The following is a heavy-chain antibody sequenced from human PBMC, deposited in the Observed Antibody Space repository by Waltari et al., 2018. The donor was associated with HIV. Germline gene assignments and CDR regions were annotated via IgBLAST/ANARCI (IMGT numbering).Heavy chain of an antibody. J-gene: IGHJ6*02. V-gene: IGHV1-69*01. Sequence: QVQLVQSGAEVKKPGSSVKVSCKASGGTFSSYAISWVRQAPGQGLEWMGGIIPIFGTANYAQKFQGRVTITADESTSTAYMELSSLRSEDTAVYYCARVPSSRFLEWFLGYYGMDVWGQGTTVTVSS. D-gene: IGHD3-3*01. CDR1: GGTFSSYA. CDR3: ARVPSSRFLEWFLGYYGMDV. CDR2: IIPIFGTA.